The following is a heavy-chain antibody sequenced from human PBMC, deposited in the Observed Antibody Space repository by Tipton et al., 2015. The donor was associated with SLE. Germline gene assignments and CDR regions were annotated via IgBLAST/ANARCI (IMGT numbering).Heavy chain of an antibody. CDR2: SRNKANSYTT. CDR3: ARDTTPGDYSEYFQH. J-gene: IGHJ1*01. D-gene: IGHD4-17*01. Sequence: FLRLSCAASGFTFSTYSMNWVRQAPGKGLEWIGRSRNKANSYTTVYAPSVKGRFTVSRDDSKNTLYLQMNSLKTEDTAVYYCARDTTPGDYSEYFQHWGQGTLVTVSS. CDR1: GFTFSTYS. V-gene: IGHV3-72*01.